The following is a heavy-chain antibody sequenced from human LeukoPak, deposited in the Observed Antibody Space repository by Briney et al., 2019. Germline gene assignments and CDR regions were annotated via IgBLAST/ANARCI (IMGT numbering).Heavy chain of an antibody. CDR3: ARGGRVGAAD. Sequence: ASVKVSCKASGYTFTSYYMHWVRQAPGQGLEWMGIINPSGGSTSYAQKFQGRVTMTRNTSISTAYMELSSLRSEDTAVYYCARGGRVGAADWGQGTLVTVSS. CDR1: GYTFTSYY. V-gene: IGHV1-46*01. D-gene: IGHD2-15*01. J-gene: IGHJ4*02. CDR2: INPSGGST.